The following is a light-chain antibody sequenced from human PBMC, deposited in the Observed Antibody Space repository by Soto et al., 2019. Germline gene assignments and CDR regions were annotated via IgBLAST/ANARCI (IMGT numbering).Light chain of an antibody. CDR2: EVS. CDR3: SSYTTSISYV. V-gene: IGLV2-14*01. Sequence: QSVLTQPASVSGSPGQSITISCIGTSSDFGSYNYVSWYQHHPGKAPKLVISEVSNRPSGVSYRFSGSKSGNTASLTISGLQAEDEADYYCSSYTTSISYVFGTGTKVTVL. CDR1: SSDFGSYNY. J-gene: IGLJ1*01.